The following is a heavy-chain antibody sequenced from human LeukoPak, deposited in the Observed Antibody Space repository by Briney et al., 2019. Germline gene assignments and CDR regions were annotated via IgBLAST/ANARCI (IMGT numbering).Heavy chain of an antibody. V-gene: IGHV1-69*05. CDR3: ARGYYYDSSGSVGAFDI. CDR2: IIPIFGTA. D-gene: IGHD3-22*01. Sequence: ASVKVSRKASGGTFSSYAISWVRQAPGQGLEWMGGIIPIFGTANYAQKFQGRVTITTDESTSTAYMELSSLRSEDTAVHYCARGYYYDSSGSVGAFDIWGQGTMVTVSS. J-gene: IGHJ3*02. CDR1: GGTFSSYA.